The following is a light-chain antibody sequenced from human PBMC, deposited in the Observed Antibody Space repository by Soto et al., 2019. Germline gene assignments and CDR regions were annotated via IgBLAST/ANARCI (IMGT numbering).Light chain of an antibody. V-gene: IGLV2-11*01. CDR3: CSYAGSLLYV. CDR1: SSDVGGYNY. CDR2: DVT. J-gene: IGLJ1*01. Sequence: QSALTQPRSVSGSPGQSVTISCTGTSSDVGGYNYVSWYQQHPGKAPKLMIYDVTKRPSGVPDRFSGSKSGNTASLTISGLHTEDEADYYCCSYAGSLLYVFGTGTKLTVL.